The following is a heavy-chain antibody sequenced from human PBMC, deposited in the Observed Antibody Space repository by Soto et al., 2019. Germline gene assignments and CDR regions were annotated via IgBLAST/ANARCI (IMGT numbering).Heavy chain of an antibody. CDR1: GGSISSSSYY. D-gene: IGHD6-6*01. J-gene: IGHJ5*02. CDR3: ARQGDSSSRLVNWLDP. CDR2: IYYSGST. Sequence: SETLSLTCTVSGGSISSSSYYWGWIRQPPGKGLEWIGSIYYSGSTYYNPSLKSRVTISVDTSKNQFSLKLSSVTAADTAVYYCARQGDSSSRLVNWLDPWGQGNLVTFSS. V-gene: IGHV4-39*01.